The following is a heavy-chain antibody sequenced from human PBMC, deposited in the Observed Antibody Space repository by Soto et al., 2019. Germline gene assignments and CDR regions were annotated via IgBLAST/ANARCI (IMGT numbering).Heavy chain of an antibody. D-gene: IGHD3-10*01. J-gene: IGHJ6*02. CDR3: AREPYYGSGSYPHYYYGMDV. CDR1: GGTFSSYA. V-gene: IGHV1-69*01. CDR2: IIPIFGTA. Sequence: QVQLVQSGAEVKKPGSSVKVSCKASGGTFSSYAISWVRQAPGQGLEWIGGIIPIFGTANYAQKFQGRVTITADESTSTAYMELSSLRSEDTAVYYCAREPYYGSGSYPHYYYGMDVWGQGTTVTVSS.